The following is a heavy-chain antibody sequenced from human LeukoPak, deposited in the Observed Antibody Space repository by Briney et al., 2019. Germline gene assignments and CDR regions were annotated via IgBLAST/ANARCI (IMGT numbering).Heavy chain of an antibody. CDR3: ARLQRIAAAGTRKWFDP. D-gene: IGHD6-13*01. CDR2: IYRSGST. CDR1: GGSISSGSYY. Sequence: SQTLSLTCTVSGGSISSGSYYWSWIRQPAGKRLEWIGHIYRSGSTNYNPSLKSRVTISVDTSKNQFSLKLSSVTAADTAVYYCARLQRIAAAGTRKWFDPRGQGTLVTVSS. V-gene: IGHV4-61*09. J-gene: IGHJ5*02.